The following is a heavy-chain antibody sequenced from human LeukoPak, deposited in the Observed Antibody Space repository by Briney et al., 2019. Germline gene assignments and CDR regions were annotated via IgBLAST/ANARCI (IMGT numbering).Heavy chain of an antibody. CDR3: AKGPLRGTAAAIDY. V-gene: IGHV3-30*18. J-gene: IGHJ4*02. CDR1: GLTFSSHW. Sequence: GGSLRLSCAASGLTFSSHWMHWVRQAPGKGLEWVAVISYDGRNKHYPDSVKGRFTISRDISTDTLWLQMDSLRTEDTAVYYCAKGPLRGTAAAIDYWGQGTLVTVSS. D-gene: IGHD2-2*01. CDR2: ISYDGRNK.